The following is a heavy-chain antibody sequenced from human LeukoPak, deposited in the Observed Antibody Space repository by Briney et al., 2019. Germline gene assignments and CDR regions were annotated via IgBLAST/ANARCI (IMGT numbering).Heavy chain of an antibody. Sequence: SETLSLTCTVSGGSISSYYWSWIRQPPGKGLEWIGYIYYSGSTNYNPSLKSRVTISVDTSKNQFSLNLSSVTAADTAVYYCARNTAMEYYYMDVWGKGTTVTVSS. D-gene: IGHD5-18*01. CDR1: GGSISSYY. V-gene: IGHV4-59*01. J-gene: IGHJ6*03. CDR3: ARNTAMEYYYMDV. CDR2: IYYSGST.